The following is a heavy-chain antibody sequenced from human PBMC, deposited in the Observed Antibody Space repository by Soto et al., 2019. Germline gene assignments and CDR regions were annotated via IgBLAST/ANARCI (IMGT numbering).Heavy chain of an antibody. CDR2: ISYDGSNK. V-gene: IGHV3-30*18. CDR1: GFTFSSYG. J-gene: IGHJ4*02. CDR3: AKVYSPRPNYDILTGPPDY. D-gene: IGHD3-9*01. Sequence: GGSLRLSCAASGFTFSSYGMHWVRQAPGKGLEWVAVISYDGSNKYYADSVKGRFTISRDNSKNTLYLQMNSLRAEDTAVYYCAKVYSPRPNYDILTGPPDYWGQGTLVTVSS.